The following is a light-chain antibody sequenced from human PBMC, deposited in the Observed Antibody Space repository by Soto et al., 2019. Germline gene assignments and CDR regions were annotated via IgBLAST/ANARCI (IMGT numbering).Light chain of an antibody. CDR2: EVI. CDR1: SSDVGGYNY. CDR3: SSYTSSSTVV. Sequence: QSVLTQPASVSGSPGQSITISCTGTSSDVGGYNYVSWYQQHPGKAPKLMIYEVINRPSGVSNRFSGSKSGNTASLTISGLQAEDAADYYCSSYTSSSTVVFGGGTKLTVL. V-gene: IGLV2-14*01. J-gene: IGLJ2*01.